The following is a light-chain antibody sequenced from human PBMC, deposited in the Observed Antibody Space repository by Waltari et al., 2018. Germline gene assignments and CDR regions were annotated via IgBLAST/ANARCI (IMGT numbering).Light chain of an antibody. CDR1: SNDVGSYNL. Sequence: QSALTQPASVSGSPGQSITISCTGTSNDVGSYNLVSWYHRHPGKAPELLIYEGSKRPSGVSNRFSGSKSGNTASLTISGLQAEDEADYFCCSYASGSTIIFGGGTKLTVL. V-gene: IGLV2-23*01. J-gene: IGLJ2*01. CDR3: CSYASGSTII. CDR2: EGS.